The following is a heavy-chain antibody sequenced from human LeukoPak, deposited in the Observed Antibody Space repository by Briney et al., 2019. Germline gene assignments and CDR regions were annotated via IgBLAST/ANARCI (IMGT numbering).Heavy chain of an antibody. V-gene: IGHV4-59*05. CDR1: GFTFNTYE. Sequence: GSLRLSCATSGFTFNTYEMSWVRQPPGKGLEWIGSIYYSGSTYYNPSLKSRVTISVDTSKNQFSLKLSSVTAADTAVYYCARWGAYDSSGYFIDAFDIWGQGTMVTVSS. J-gene: IGHJ3*02. CDR3: ARWGAYDSSGYFIDAFDI. CDR2: IYYSGST. D-gene: IGHD3-22*01.